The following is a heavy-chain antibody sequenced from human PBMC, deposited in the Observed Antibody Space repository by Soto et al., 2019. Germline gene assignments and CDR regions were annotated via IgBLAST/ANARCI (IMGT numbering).Heavy chain of an antibody. CDR3: ARGIFGSGTANDY. CDR2: INGDGSGT. Sequence: EVQLVESGGGLVQPGGSLRLSCAASGFTFSGSWRHWVRQAPGKGLVWVSRINGDGSGTSYADFVKGRFTISRDDAKNTLFLQMNGLRAEYTAVYYCARGIFGSGTANDYWGQGTLVTVSS. J-gene: IGHJ4*02. D-gene: IGHD3-10*01. CDR1: GFTFSGSW. V-gene: IGHV3-74*01.